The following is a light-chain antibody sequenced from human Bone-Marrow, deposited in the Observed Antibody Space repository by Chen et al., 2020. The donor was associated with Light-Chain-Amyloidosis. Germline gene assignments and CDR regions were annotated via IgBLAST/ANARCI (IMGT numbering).Light chain of an antibody. J-gene: IGLJ1*01. CDR2: DNN. V-gene: IGLV1-44*01. CDR3: APWDDSLNGYV. Sequence: QSVLTQPLSASGTPGQRVTISCSGGSSNIGSNTVNWYQQLPGTAPKLLIYDNNQRPSGVPDRFPGSKSGTSASLAISGHQSDDESDYYCAPWDDSLNGYVCVSGTNVTVL. CDR1: SSNIGSNT.